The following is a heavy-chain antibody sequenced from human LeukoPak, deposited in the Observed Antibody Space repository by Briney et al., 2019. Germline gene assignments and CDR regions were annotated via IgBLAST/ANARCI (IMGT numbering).Heavy chain of an antibody. CDR2: IYYSGST. V-gene: IGHV4-31*03. CDR3: ARGYYYGSGSYYSDY. D-gene: IGHD3-10*01. J-gene: IGHJ4*02. CDR1: GGSISSGGYY. Sequence: SETLSLTCTVSGGSISSGGYYWSWIRQHPGKGLEWIGYIYYSGSTYYNPSLKSRVTISVDTSKNQFSLKLSSVTAADTAVYYCARGYYYGSGSYYSDYWGQGTLVTVSS.